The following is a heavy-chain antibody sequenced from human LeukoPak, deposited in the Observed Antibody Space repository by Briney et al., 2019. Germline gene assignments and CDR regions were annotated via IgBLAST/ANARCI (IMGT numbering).Heavy chain of an antibody. Sequence: GGSLRLSCAASGFTFSSYAMSWVRQAPGKGLEWVSAISGSGGSTYYADSVKGRFTISRDNSKNTLYLQMNSLRAEDMAVYYCAKDLHGDDAGPDYWGQGTLVTASS. CDR1: GFTFSSYA. V-gene: IGHV3-23*01. CDR3: AKDLHGDDAGPDY. CDR2: ISGSGGST. D-gene: IGHD4-17*01. J-gene: IGHJ4*02.